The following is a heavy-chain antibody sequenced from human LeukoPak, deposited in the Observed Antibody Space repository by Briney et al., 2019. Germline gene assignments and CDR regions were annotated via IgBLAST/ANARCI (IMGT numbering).Heavy chain of an antibody. V-gene: IGHV1-2*06. J-gene: IGHJ4*02. CDR1: GYTFTGYY. D-gene: IGHD4-17*01. Sequence: ASVKLSCKASGYTFTGYYMHWVRQAPGQGLKWMGRINPNSGGTNYAQKFQGRVTMTRDTSISTAYMELSRLRSDDTAVYYCAWSTVTTNYFDYWGQGTLVTVSS. CDR2: INPNSGGT. CDR3: AWSTVTTNYFDY.